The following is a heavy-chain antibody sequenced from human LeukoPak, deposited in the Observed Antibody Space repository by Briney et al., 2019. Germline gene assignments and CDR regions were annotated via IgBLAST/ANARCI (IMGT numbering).Heavy chain of an antibody. CDR2: IYYSGST. V-gene: IGHV4-59*08. Sequence: PSETLSLTCTVSGGSISSYYWSWIRQPPGKGLEWIGYIYYSGSTNYNPSLKSRVTISVDTSKNQFSLKLSSVTAADTAVYYCARGRWLQSYFDYWGQGTLVTVSS. D-gene: IGHD5-24*01. CDR3: ARGRWLQSYFDY. J-gene: IGHJ4*02. CDR1: GGSISSYY.